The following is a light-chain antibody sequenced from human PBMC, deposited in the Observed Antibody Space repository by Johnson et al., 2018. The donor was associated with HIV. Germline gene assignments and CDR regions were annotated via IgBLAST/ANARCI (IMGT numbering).Light chain of an antibody. CDR1: SSNIGKNY. CDR3: ATWVSSLSSYV. J-gene: IGLJ1*01. CDR2: DND. Sequence: QSVLSQPPSVSAAPRQKVTISCSGSSSNIGKNYVSWYRHLPGTAPKLLIYDNDKRPSGIPARFSASKSGSSATLGITGLQTGAEADYYCATWVSSLSSYVFGPGTKVTIL. V-gene: IGLV1-51*01.